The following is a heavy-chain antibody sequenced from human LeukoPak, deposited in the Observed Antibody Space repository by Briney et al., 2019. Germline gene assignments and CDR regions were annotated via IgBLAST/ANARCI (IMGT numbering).Heavy chain of an antibody. CDR2: IVVGSGNT. J-gene: IGHJ4*02. V-gene: IGHV1-58*01. Sequence: EASVTVSCKASGFTFTSSAVQWVRQARGQRLEWIGWIVVGSGNTNYAQKFQERVTITRDMSTSTAYMELSSLRSEDTAVYYCAAEGVAATPYFDYWGQGTLVTVSS. CDR1: GFTFTSSA. CDR3: AAEGVAATPYFDY. D-gene: IGHD2-15*01.